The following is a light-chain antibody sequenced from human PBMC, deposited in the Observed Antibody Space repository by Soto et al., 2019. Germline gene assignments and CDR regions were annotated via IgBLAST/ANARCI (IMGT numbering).Light chain of an antibody. CDR2: KAS. J-gene: IGKJ3*01. CDR3: HQSFT. Sequence: DIQMTQSPSTLSASVGDRVTITCRASQSISSWLAWYQQKPGKAPKLLIYKASSLESGVPSRFSGSGSGPEFTITLSSLRPDYFATYYSHQSFTFGPGTKVDIK. CDR1: QSISSW. V-gene: IGKV1-5*03.